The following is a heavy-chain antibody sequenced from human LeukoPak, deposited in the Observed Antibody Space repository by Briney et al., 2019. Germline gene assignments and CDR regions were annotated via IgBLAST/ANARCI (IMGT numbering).Heavy chain of an antibody. CDR1: GFTFSSYA. CDR3: AIIPLGGRFDY. CDR2: ISYDGSNK. D-gene: IGHD3-10*01. J-gene: IGHJ4*02. Sequence: GGSLRLSCAASGFTFSSYAMHWVRQAPGKGLEWVAVISYDGSNKYYADSVKGRFTISRDNSKNTLYLQMNSLRAEDTAVYYCAIIPLGGRFDYWGQGTLVIVSS. V-gene: IGHV3-30-3*01.